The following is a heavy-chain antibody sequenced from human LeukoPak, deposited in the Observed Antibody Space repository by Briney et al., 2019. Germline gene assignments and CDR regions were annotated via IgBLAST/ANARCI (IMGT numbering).Heavy chain of an antibody. CDR1: GGSISNY. Sequence: SETLSLTCTVSGGSISNYWSWIRQPPGKGLEWIGYIYYSGSINYNPSLKSRVTISVDTSKNQFSLKLSSVTAADTAVYYCARSHLLGYYYYMDVWGKGTTVTVSS. J-gene: IGHJ6*03. V-gene: IGHV4-59*01. CDR3: ARSHLLGYYYYMDV. CDR2: IYYSGSI.